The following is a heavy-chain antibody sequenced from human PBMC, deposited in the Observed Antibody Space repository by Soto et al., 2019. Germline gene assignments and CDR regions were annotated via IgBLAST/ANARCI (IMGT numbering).Heavy chain of an antibody. Sequence: VASVKVSCKASGYTFTSYYMHWVRQAPGQGLEWMGIINPSGGSTSYAQKFQGRVTMTRDTSTSTVYMELSSLRSEDTAVYYCAVPLRFLEWSNPKYGMDVWGQGTTVTVSS. CDR3: AVPLRFLEWSNPKYGMDV. CDR1: GYTFTSYY. CDR2: INPSGGST. D-gene: IGHD3-3*01. V-gene: IGHV1-46*01. J-gene: IGHJ6*02.